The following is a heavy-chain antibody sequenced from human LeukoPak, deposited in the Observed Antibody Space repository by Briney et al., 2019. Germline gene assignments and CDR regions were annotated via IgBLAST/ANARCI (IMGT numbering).Heavy chain of an antibody. V-gene: IGHV4-39*01. J-gene: IGHJ6*03. CDR2: TYYSGST. Sequence: SETLSLTCTVSGGSISSSSYYWGWIRQPPGKGLEWIGSTYYSGSTYYNPSLKSRVTISVDTSKNQFSLKLSSVTAADTAVYYCASTPRIDDYYYYMDVWGKGTTVTVSS. CDR1: GGSISSSSYY. CDR3: ASTPRIDDYYYYMDV. D-gene: IGHD3-9*01.